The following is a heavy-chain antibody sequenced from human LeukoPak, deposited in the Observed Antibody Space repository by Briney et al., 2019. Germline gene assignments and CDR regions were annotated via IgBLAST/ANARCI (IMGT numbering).Heavy chain of an antibody. Sequence: ASVKASRKASGGTFSSYTISWVRQAPGQGLEWMGRIIPILGIANYAQKLQGRVTITADKSTSTAYMELSSMRSEDTAVYYCAREYGSPYYYDSSGYYSPYFDIWGQGTMVTVSS. CDR3: AREYGSPYYYDSSGYYSPYFDI. D-gene: IGHD3-22*01. V-gene: IGHV1-69*02. CDR1: GGTFSSYT. CDR2: IIPILGIA. J-gene: IGHJ3*02.